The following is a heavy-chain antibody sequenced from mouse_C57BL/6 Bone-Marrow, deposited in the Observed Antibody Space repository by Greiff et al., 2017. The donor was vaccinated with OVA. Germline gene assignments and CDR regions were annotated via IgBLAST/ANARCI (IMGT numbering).Heavy chain of an antibody. V-gene: IGHV1-81*01. CDR2: IYPRSGNT. D-gene: IGHD2-5*01. J-gene: IGHJ3*01. CDR1: GYTFTSYG. CDR3: ARRYSNYVGFAY. Sequence: QVQLQQSGAELARPGASVKLSCKASGYTFTSYGISWVKQRTGQGLEWIGEIYPRSGNTYYNEKFKGKATLTADKSSSTAYMELRSLTSDDSAVYFCARRYSNYVGFAYWGQGTLVTVSA.